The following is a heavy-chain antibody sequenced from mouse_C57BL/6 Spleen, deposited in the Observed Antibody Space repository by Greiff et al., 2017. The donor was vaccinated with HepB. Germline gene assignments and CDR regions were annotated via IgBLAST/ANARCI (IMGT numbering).Heavy chain of an antibody. CDR3: AREGASGYGYVAWVAY. V-gene: IGHV1-85*01. J-gene: IGHJ3*01. CDR1: GYTFTSYD. Sequence: VQLQQSGPELVKPGASVKLSCKASGYTFTSYDINWVKQRPGQGLEWIGWIYTRDGSTKYNEKFKGKATLTVDTSSSTAYMELHSLTSEDSAVYFCAREGASGYGYVAWVAYWGQGTLVTVSA. CDR2: IYTRDGST. D-gene: IGHD2-2*01.